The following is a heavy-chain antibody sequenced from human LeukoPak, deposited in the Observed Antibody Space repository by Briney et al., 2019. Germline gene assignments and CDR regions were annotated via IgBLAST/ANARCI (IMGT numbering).Heavy chain of an antibody. D-gene: IGHD5-24*01. CDR1: GFTFDRYT. Sequence: GGSLRLSCATSGFTFDRYTIHWVRQAPGKGLEWVSLAGWAGGTTYYSDSVKGRFTISRDNAKNSLYLQMNSLRAEDTAIYYCTRVGYIDEGIDYWGQGTLVTVSS. CDR2: AGWAGGTT. CDR3: TRVGYIDEGIDY. J-gene: IGHJ4*02. V-gene: IGHV3-43*01.